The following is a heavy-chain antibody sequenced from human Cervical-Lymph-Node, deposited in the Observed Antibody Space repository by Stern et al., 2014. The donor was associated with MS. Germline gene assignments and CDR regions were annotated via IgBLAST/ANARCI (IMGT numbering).Heavy chain of an antibody. CDR2: VSYDGNNE. Sequence: QVQLVESGGGVVQPERSLRLSCAASGFTFSTFSMHWLRQAPGKGLEWVALVSYDGNNEYYGDSVKGRFPISRDNSKNTLYLQMNSLRTEDTAVYYCARDGLHYDSDGNWFDPWGQGTLVTVSS. J-gene: IGHJ5*02. V-gene: IGHV3-30*01. CDR3: ARDGLHYDSDGNWFDP. D-gene: IGHD4-11*01. CDR1: GFTFSTFS.